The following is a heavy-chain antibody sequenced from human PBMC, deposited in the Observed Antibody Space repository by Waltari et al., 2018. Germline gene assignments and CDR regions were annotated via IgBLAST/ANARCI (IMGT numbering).Heavy chain of an antibody. J-gene: IGHJ4*02. CDR3: ATPFYNWDDPLHS. D-gene: IGHD1-20*01. CDR1: GTTFSHFA. V-gene: IGHV3-23*01. CDR2: ISVSDGT. Sequence: EVQLLESGGDLVQPGGSLRLSCDAPGTTFSHFAINWVRLAPGTGLGWVSAISVSDGTYYADSVKGRFTISRDTSKNTVYLQMNGLRAEDTAVYYCATPFYNWDDPLHSWGQGTLVTVSS.